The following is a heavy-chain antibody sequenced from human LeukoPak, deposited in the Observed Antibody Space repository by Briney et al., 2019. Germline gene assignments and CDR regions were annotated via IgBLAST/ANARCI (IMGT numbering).Heavy chain of an antibody. CDR3: AKDTWRSTSPEGGFDY. J-gene: IGHJ4*02. Sequence: PGGSLRLSCAASGFTFSSYAMSWVRQAPGKGLEWVSAISGSGGSTYYADSVKGRFTISRDSSKHTVSLQMNSLRAEDTAVYYCAKDTWRSTSPEGGFDYWGQGTLVTVSS. CDR1: GFTFSSYA. D-gene: IGHD2-2*01. V-gene: IGHV3-23*01. CDR2: ISGSGGST.